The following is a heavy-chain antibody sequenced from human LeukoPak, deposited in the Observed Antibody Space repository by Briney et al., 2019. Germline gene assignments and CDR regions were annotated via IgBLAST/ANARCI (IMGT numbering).Heavy chain of an antibody. CDR1: GGSISSGDYY. V-gene: IGHV4-30-4*08. CDR3: ARDRRYSSGWYDY. Sequence: SQTLSLTCTVSGGSISSGDYYWSWIRQPPGKGLEWIGYIYYSGSTYYNPSLKSRVTISVDTSKNQFSLKLSSVTAADTAVYYCARDRRYSSGWYDYWGQGTLVTVSS. D-gene: IGHD6-19*01. CDR2: IYYSGST. J-gene: IGHJ4*02.